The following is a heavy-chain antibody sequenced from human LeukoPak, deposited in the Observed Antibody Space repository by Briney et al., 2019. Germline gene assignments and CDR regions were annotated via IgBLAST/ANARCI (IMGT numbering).Heavy chain of an antibody. Sequence: GGSLRLSCAASGFTFSDYYMSWIRQAPGKGLEWVSSISSSSSYIYYADSVKGRFTISRDNAKNSLYLQMNSLRAEDTAVYYCARSAPTVTTYYYYMDVWGKGTTVTVSS. CDR2: ISSSSSYI. CDR1: GFTFSDYY. D-gene: IGHD4-17*01. CDR3: ARSAPTVTTYYYYMDV. V-gene: IGHV3-11*06. J-gene: IGHJ6*03.